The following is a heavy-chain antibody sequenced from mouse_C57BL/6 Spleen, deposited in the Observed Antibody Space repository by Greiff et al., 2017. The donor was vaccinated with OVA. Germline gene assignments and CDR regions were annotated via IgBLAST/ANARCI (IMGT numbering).Heavy chain of an antibody. CDR2: IRSKSNNYAT. V-gene: IGHV10-1*01. CDR3: VTEGVTTTFDY. Sequence: EVKLVESGGGLVQPKGSLKLSCAASGFSFNTYAMNWVRQAPGKGLEWVARIRSKSNNYATYYADSVKDRFTISRDDSESMLYLQMNNLKTEDTAMYYCVTEGVTTTFDYWGQGTTLTVSS. CDR1: GFSFNTYA. J-gene: IGHJ2*01. D-gene: IGHD2-2*01.